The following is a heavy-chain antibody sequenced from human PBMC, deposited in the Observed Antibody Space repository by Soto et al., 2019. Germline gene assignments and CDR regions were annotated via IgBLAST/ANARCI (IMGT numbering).Heavy chain of an antibody. CDR1: GGSFSGYY. V-gene: IGHV4-34*01. CDR3: ASSYYPLYYFDY. D-gene: IGHD1-26*01. CDR2: INHSGST. J-gene: IGHJ4*02. Sequence: QVQLQQWGAGLLKPSETLSLTCAVYGGSFSGYYWSWIRQPPGKGLEWIGEINHSGSTNYNPSLKSRVTISVDTSKNQFSLKLSSVTAADTAVYYCASSYYPLYYFDYWGQGTLVTVSS.